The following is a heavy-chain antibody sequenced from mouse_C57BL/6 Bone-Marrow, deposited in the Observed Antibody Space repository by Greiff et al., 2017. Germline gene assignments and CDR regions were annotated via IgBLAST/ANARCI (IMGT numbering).Heavy chain of an antibody. CDR2: INPGSGGT. D-gene: IGHD1-1*01. CDR1: GYAFTNYL. CDR3: AREDFFTTVVDY. J-gene: IGHJ2*01. V-gene: IGHV1-54*01. Sequence: QVQLQQSGAELVRPGTSVKVSCKASGYAFTNYLIEWVKQRPGQGLEWIGVINPGSGGTNYNEKFKGKATLTADKSSSTADMQLSSLTSEDSAVYFCAREDFFTTVVDYWGQGTTLTVSA.